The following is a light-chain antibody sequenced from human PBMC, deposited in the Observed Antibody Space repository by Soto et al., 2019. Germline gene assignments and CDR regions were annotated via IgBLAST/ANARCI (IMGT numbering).Light chain of an antibody. CDR3: QQYNNWPRT. CDR2: GAS. V-gene: IGKV3-15*01. Sequence: EIVMTQSPATLSVSPGERATLSCRASQSVSSSLAWYQQNPGQPPRLLIYGASTRATGIPARFSGSGSGTEFTLTISSLQSEDFAVYYCQQYNNWPRTFGQGTKVEIK. J-gene: IGKJ1*01. CDR1: QSVSSS.